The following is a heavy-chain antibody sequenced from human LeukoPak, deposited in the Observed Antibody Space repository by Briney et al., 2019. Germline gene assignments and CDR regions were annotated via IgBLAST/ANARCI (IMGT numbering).Heavy chain of an antibody. CDR2: ISSSSSYI. CDR1: GFTFSSYA. CDR3: ARAETEWELLGGAFDI. J-gene: IGHJ3*02. V-gene: IGHV3-21*01. D-gene: IGHD1-26*01. Sequence: PGGSLRLSCAASGFTFSSYAMNWVRQAPGKGLEWVSSISSSSSYIYYADSVKGRFTISRDNAKNSLYLQMNSLRAEDTAVYYCARAETEWELLGGAFDIWGQGTMVTVSS.